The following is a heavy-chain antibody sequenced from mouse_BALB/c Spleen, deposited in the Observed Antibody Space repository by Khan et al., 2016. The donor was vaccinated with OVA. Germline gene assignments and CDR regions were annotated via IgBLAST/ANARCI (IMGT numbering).Heavy chain of an antibody. Sequence: QILLVQSGPELKKPGETVKISCKASGYSFTNYGMNWVKQSPGKALKWMGWINTYTGKPTYADDFKGRFAFSLETSASTAYLQINNLKNDDTATXFCARPPYFSYTLDHWGQGTSVTVSS. CDR3: ARPPYFSYTLDH. CDR2: INTYTGKP. J-gene: IGHJ4*01. V-gene: IGHV9-3-1*01. CDR1: GYSFTNYG. D-gene: IGHD2-10*01.